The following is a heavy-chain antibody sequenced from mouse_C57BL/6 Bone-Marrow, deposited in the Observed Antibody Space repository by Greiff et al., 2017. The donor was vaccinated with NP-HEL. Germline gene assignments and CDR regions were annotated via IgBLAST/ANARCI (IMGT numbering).Heavy chain of an antibody. J-gene: IGHJ1*03. D-gene: IGHD3-1*01. CDR3: ARRGLSYWYFDV. CDR2: FHPYNDDT. CDR1: GYTFTTYP. Sequence: QVQLKESGAELVKPGASVKMSCKASGYTFTTYPIEWMTQNHGKSLEWIGNFHPYNDDTKYNEKFKGKATLTVEKSSSTVYLELSRLTSDDSAVYYCARRGLSYWYFDVWGTGTTVTVSS. V-gene: IGHV1-47*01.